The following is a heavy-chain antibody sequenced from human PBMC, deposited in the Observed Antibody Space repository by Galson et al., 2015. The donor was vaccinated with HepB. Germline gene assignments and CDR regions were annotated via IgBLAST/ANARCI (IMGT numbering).Heavy chain of an antibody. Sequence: SVKVSCKASGYTFTRYGISWVRQAPGQGLEWMAWIHPNSGGTNYALKFQGRVTMTRDTSISTAYMELSRLRSDDTAVYYCATAGTKSAAFDIWGQGTTVTVSS. V-gene: IGHV1-2*02. CDR3: ATAGTKSAAFDI. CDR1: GYTFTRYG. J-gene: IGHJ3*02. D-gene: IGHD1-7*01. CDR2: IHPNSGGT.